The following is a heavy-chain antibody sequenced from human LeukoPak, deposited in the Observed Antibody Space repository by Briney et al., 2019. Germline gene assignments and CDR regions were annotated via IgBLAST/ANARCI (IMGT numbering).Heavy chain of an antibody. V-gene: IGHV3-48*04. Sequence: GGSLRLSCAASGLTFSKYSMTWVRQAPGKGLEWVSFIDTSSTTMYYTDSVKGRFTISRDNAKNSLYLQMNSLRVEDTAMYYCARDEDLFVQYSNSWYDAYDIWGQGTMVTVSP. CDR1: GLTFSKYS. D-gene: IGHD6-13*01. CDR3: ARDEDLFVQYSNSWYDAYDI. CDR2: IDTSSTTM. J-gene: IGHJ3*02.